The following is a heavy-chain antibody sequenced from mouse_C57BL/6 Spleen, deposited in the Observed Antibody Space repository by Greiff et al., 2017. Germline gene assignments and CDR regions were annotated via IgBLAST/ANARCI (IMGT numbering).Heavy chain of an antibody. CDR3: AIYYYGSSWYFDV. D-gene: IGHD1-1*01. CDR2: FHPYNDDT. Sequence: QVQLKQSGAELVKPGASVKMSCKASGYTFTTYPIEWMKQNHGKSLEWIGNFHPYNDDTKYNEKFKGKATLTVEKSSSTVYLELSRLTSDDSAVYYCAIYYYGSSWYFDVWGTGTTVTVSS. J-gene: IGHJ1*03. V-gene: IGHV1-47*01. CDR1: GYTFTTYP.